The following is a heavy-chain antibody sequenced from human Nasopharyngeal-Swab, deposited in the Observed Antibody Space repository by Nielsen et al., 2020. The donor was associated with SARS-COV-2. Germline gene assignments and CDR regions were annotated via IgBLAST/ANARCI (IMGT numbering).Heavy chain of an antibody. D-gene: IGHD3-16*01. J-gene: IGHJ5*02. Sequence: GESLKISCAASGFTFSSYSMNWVRQAPGKGLEWVSSISSSSSYIYYADSVKGRFTISRDDAKNSLYLQMNSLRAEDTGVYYCARGGVRSSWFDPWGQGTLVTVSS. V-gene: IGHV3-21*01. CDR3: ARGGVRSSWFDP. CDR2: ISSSSSYI. CDR1: GFTFSSYS.